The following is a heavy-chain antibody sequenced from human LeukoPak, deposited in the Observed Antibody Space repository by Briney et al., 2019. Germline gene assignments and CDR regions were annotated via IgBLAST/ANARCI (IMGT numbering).Heavy chain of an antibody. CDR3: ARRFCSSTSCYLTPFDY. CDR1: GYSFTSYW. Sequence: GESLKISCKGSGYSFTSYWIGWVRQMPGKGLEWMGIIYPGDSDTRYSPSFQGQVTISADKSISTAYLQWSSLKASGTAMYYCARRFCSSTSCYLTPFDYWGQGTLVTVSS. CDR2: IYPGDSDT. D-gene: IGHD2-2*01. V-gene: IGHV5-51*01. J-gene: IGHJ4*02.